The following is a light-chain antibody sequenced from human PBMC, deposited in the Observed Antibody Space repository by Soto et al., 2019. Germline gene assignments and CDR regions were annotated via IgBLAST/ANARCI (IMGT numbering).Light chain of an antibody. V-gene: IGLV1-44*01. CDR1: TSNIGRND. CDR2: GHN. J-gene: IGLJ2*01. Sequence: QPVLTQPPSASGTHGQRVSISCSGSTSNIGRNDVNWYQQLPGTAPKLLIYGHNQRPSGVPERFSGSKSGTSASLAISGLQSEDEADYYCASWDDSLNAPVFGGGTKLTVL. CDR3: ASWDDSLNAPV.